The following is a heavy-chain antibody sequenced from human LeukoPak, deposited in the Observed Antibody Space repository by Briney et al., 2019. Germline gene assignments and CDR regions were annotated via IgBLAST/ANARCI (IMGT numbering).Heavy chain of an antibody. CDR3: ARDAPSSADCSSTSCRNWFDP. CDR2: INPSGGST. V-gene: IGHV1-46*01. Sequence: ASVKVSFKASGYTCTSYYMHWVRQSPGQGLEWMGIINPSGGSTSYAQKFQGRVTMTRDTSTSTVYMELSSLRSEDTAVYYCARDAPSSADCSSTSCRNWFDPWGQGTLVTVSS. CDR1: GYTCTSYY. J-gene: IGHJ5*02. D-gene: IGHD2-2*01.